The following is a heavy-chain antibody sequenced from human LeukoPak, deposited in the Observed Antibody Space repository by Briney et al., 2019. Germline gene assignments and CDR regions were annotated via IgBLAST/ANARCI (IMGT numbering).Heavy chain of an antibody. V-gene: IGHV1-3*01. CDR1: GYTFTSYA. J-gene: IGHJ6*02. Sequence: ASVKVSCKASGYTFTSYAMHWVRQAPGQRLEWMGWINAGNGNSKYSQKFRGRVTITRDTSASTAYMELSSLRSEDTAVYYCARALTSSGWFAEVDYGMDVWGQGTTVTVSS. D-gene: IGHD6-19*01. CDR2: INAGNGNS. CDR3: ARALTSSGWFAEVDYGMDV.